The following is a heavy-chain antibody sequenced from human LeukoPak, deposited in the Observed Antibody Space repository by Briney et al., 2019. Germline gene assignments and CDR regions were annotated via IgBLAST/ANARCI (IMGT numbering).Heavy chain of an antibody. J-gene: IGHJ4*02. CDR2: INPSGGSA. CDR1: GYTFTSYY. D-gene: IGHD4-23*01. CDR3: ARDKTTVVTGEYFDY. Sequence: ASVKVSCKASGYTFTSYYMHWVRQAPGQGLEWMGIINPSGGSASYAQKFQGRVTMTRDTSTSTVHMELSSLRSEDTAVYYCARDKTTVVTGEYFDYWGQGTLVTVSS. V-gene: IGHV1-46*01.